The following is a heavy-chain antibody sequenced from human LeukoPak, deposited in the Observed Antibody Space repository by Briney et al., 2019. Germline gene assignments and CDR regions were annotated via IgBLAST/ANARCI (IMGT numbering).Heavy chain of an antibody. Sequence: GGSLRLSCAASGFTFSSYWMTWVRQAPGKGLEWVANIKEDGGEKYYVDSVKGRFTISRDNAKNSLYLQINSLRAEDTAVYYCARVRCSSNSCPGEFDYWGQGTLVTVSS. V-gene: IGHV3-7*01. CDR2: IKEDGGEK. CDR1: GFTFSSYW. D-gene: IGHD2-2*01. J-gene: IGHJ4*02. CDR3: ARVRCSSNSCPGEFDY.